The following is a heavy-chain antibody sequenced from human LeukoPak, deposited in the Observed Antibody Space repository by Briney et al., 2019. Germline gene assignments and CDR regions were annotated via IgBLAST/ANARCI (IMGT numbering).Heavy chain of an antibody. D-gene: IGHD3-22*01. V-gene: IGHV4-59*01. CDR2: IHYTGST. CDR3: ARDHYDSSGYYGSGEPGAFDI. CDR1: GGSISSYY. J-gene: IGHJ3*02. Sequence: SETLSLTCTVSGGSISSYYWSWIRQPPGKGLEWIAYIHYTGSTNYNPSLKSRVTISVDTSQNQFSLRLSSVTAADTAVYYCARDHYDSSGYYGSGEPGAFDIWGQGTMVTVSS.